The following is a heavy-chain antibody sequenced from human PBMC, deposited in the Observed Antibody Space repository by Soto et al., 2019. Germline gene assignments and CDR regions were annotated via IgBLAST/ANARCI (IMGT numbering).Heavy chain of an antibody. Sequence: ASVKVSCKVSGYTLTELSMHWVRQAPGKGLEWMGGFDPEGGETIYAQKFQGRVTMTEDTSTDTAYMELSSLRSEDTAVYYCATLSNDFWSGPNNWFDPWGQGTLVTVSS. CDR3: ATLSNDFWSGPNNWFDP. CDR2: FDPEGGET. J-gene: IGHJ5*02. V-gene: IGHV1-24*01. D-gene: IGHD3-3*01. CDR1: GYTLTELS.